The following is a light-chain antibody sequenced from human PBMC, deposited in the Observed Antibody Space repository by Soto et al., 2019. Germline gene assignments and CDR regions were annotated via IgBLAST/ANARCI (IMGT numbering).Light chain of an antibody. CDR2: SNN. V-gene: IGLV1-44*01. J-gene: IGLJ2*01. CDR3: AAWDDSLMGVV. Sequence: QSVPTQPPSASGTPGQRVTISCSGSSSNIGSNTVNWYQQLPGTAPKLLIYSNNQRPSGVPDRFSGSKSGTSASLAISGLQSEDEADYYCAAWDDSLMGVVFGGGTKLTVL. CDR1: SSNIGSNT.